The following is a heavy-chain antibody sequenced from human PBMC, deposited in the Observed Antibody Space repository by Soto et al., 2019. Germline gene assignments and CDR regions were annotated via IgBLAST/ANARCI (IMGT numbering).Heavy chain of an antibody. V-gene: IGHV3-23*04. D-gene: IGHD2-15*01. J-gene: IGHJ3*02. Sequence: EVQLVESGGGLVQPGGSLRLSCADSGFPFSNYAMSWVRQAPGKGLEWVSSISGSGDNTYYADSVKGRFTISRDNSKNTLYLQMHSLRAEDTAVYYCTKAGYCSGGSCHVAFDIWGQGTMVTVSS. CDR3: TKAGYCSGGSCHVAFDI. CDR2: ISGSGDNT. CDR1: GFPFSNYA.